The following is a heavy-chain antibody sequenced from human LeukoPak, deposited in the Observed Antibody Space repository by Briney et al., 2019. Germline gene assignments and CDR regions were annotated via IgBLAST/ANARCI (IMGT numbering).Heavy chain of an antibody. CDR1: GGSISSYY. CDR2: IYTSGST. D-gene: IGHD2-2*01. V-gene: IGHV4-4*07. Sequence: SETLSLTCTVSGGSISSYYWSWIRQPAGKGPEWIGRIYTSGSTNYNPSLKSRVTMSVDTSKNQFSLKLSSVTAADTAVYYCAREYCSSTSCYEIGDFDYWGQGTLVTVSS. J-gene: IGHJ4*02. CDR3: AREYCSSTSCYEIGDFDY.